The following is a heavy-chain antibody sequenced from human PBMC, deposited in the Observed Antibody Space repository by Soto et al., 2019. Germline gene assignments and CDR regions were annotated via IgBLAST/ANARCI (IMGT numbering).Heavy chain of an antibody. D-gene: IGHD2-2*01. Sequence: QVQLVQSGAEVKKPGSSVKVSCKASGGTFSSYAISWVRQAPGQGLEWMGGIIPIFGTANYAQKFQGRVTITADKSTSTAYMELSSLRSEDTAMYYCARGEKYQLLSYRRYYYYGMDVWGQGTTVTVSS. CDR3: ARGEKYQLLSYRRYYYYGMDV. J-gene: IGHJ6*02. V-gene: IGHV1-69*06. CDR1: GGTFSSYA. CDR2: IIPIFGTA.